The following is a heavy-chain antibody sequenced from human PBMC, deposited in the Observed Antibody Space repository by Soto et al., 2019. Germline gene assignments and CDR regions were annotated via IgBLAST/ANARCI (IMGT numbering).Heavy chain of an antibody. CDR1: GFTFSSYG. CDR3: AKDGGSYEVACFEY. CDR2: ISYDGSNK. V-gene: IGHV3-30*18. D-gene: IGHD1-26*01. J-gene: IGHJ4*02. Sequence: GGSLRLSCAASGFTFSSYGMHWVRQAPGKGLEWVAVISYDGSNKYYADSVKGRFTISRDNSKNALYLQMNSLRAEDTAVYYCAKDGGSYEVACFEYWGPGTLVTVSS.